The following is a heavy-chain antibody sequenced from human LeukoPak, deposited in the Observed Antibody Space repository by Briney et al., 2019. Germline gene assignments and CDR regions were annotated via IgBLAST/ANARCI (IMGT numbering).Heavy chain of an antibody. D-gene: IGHD5-18*01. CDR3: AREGRRLWSDFDY. CDR1: GFTFSSYA. V-gene: IGHV3-30*01. CDR2: ISYDGSNK. Sequence: PGGSLRLSCAASGFTFSSYAMHWVRQAPGKGLEWGAVISYDGSNKYYADSVKGRFTISRDNSKNTLYLQMNSLRAEDTAVYYCAREGRRLWSDFDYWGQGTLVTVSS. J-gene: IGHJ4*02.